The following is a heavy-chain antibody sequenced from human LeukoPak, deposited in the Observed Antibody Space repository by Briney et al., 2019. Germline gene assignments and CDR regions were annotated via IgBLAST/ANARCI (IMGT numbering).Heavy chain of an antibody. Sequence: GGSLRLSCAASGFTVSSSYMSWVRQAPGKGLEWVSVIYSGGSTYYADSVKGRSTISRDNSKNTLYLQMNSLRAEDTAVYYCARRRGALSGIDYWGQGTLVAVSS. CDR3: ARRRGALSGIDY. CDR2: IYSGGST. D-gene: IGHD3-10*01. CDR1: GFTVSSSY. J-gene: IGHJ4*02. V-gene: IGHV3-66*04.